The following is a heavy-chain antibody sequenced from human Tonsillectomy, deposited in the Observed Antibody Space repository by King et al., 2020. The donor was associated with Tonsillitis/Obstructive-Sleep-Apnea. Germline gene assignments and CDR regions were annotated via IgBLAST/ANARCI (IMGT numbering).Heavy chain of an antibody. Sequence: VQLVESGGGLVQPGGSLRLSCAASGFPFSSYAMNWVRQAPGRGLEWVSVISGSAGSTYSADSAKGRFTISRDNSKSTLYLQMNSLRAEDTAVYYCAKDHSGSYYPNWYFDLWGRGTLVTVSS. CDR2: ISGSAGST. CDR3: AKDHSGSYYPNWYFDL. V-gene: IGHV3-23*04. D-gene: IGHD1-26*01. J-gene: IGHJ2*01. CDR1: GFPFSSYA.